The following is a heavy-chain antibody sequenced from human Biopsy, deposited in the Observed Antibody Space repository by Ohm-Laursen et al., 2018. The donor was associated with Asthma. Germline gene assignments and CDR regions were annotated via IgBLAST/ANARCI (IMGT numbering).Heavy chain of an antibody. CDR3: ARVKDGYNFDY. D-gene: IGHD5-24*01. CDR1: GGSISSGGYS. Sequence: TLSLTCAVSGGSISSGGYSWSWIRQPLGKGLERIGYIYHSGSTYYNPSLKSRVTISVDRSKNQFSLKLSSVTAADTAVYYCARVKDGYNFDYWGQGTLVTVSS. CDR2: IYHSGST. V-gene: IGHV4-30-2*01. J-gene: IGHJ4*02.